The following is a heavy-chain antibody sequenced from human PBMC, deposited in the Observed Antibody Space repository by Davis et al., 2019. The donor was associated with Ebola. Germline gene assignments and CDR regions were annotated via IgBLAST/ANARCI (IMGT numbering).Heavy chain of an antibody. V-gene: IGHV4-34*01. CDR1: PFSFLRYY. CDR3: ARGGYFDY. J-gene: IGHJ4*02. CDR2: INHSGST. Sequence: MPSETLSLTFPLSPFSFLRYYWSWIRQPPGKGLEWIGEINHSGSTNYNQSLKSRVTISVDTSKNQFPLKLSSVTAADTAVYYCARGGYFDYWGQGTLVTVSS.